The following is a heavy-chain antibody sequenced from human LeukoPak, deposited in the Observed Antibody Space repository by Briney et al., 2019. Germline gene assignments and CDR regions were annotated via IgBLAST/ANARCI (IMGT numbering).Heavy chain of an antibody. Sequence: SGGSLRLSCAASGFTFDDYGMSWVRHAPGKGLEWVSGINWNGGSTGYADSVKGRFTISRDNAKNSLYLQMNSLRAEDTALYYCARDGAAAGTFDYWGQGTLVTVSS. CDR3: ARDGAAAGTFDY. D-gene: IGHD6-13*01. J-gene: IGHJ4*02. V-gene: IGHV3-20*04. CDR1: GFTFDDYG. CDR2: INWNGGST.